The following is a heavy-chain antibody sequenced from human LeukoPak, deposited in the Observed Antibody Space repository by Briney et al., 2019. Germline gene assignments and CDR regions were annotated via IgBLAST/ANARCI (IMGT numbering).Heavy chain of an antibody. D-gene: IGHD6-19*01. CDR1: GFTFSSYS. Sequence: PGGSLRLSCAASGFTFSSYSMNWDRQAPGNGPEWVSSISSSSSYIYYADSVKGRFTISRDNAKNSLYLQMNSLRAEDTAVYYCAREIAVAGTDYWGQGTLVTVSS. J-gene: IGHJ4*02. CDR2: ISSSSSYI. V-gene: IGHV3-21*01. CDR3: AREIAVAGTDY.